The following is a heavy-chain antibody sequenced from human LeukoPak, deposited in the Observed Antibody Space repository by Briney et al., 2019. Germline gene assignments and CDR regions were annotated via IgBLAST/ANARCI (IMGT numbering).Heavy chain of an antibody. V-gene: IGHV3-48*03. D-gene: IGHD3-22*01. CDR2: ISSSGSTI. J-gene: IGHJ4*02. CDR3: ARVGIYDSSGYPYYFDY. Sequence: GGSLRLSCAASGFTFSSYEMNWVRQAPGKGLEWVSYISSSGSTIYYADSVKGRFTISRDNAKNSLYLQMNSLRAEDAAVYYCARVGIYDSSGYPYYFDYWGQGTLVTVSS. CDR1: GFTFSSYE.